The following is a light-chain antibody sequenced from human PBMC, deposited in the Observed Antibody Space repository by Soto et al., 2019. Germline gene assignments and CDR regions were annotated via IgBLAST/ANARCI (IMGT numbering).Light chain of an antibody. J-gene: IGLJ1*01. CDR2: DVS. CDR1: SSDVGGYNY. CDR3: SSYTASSTLYV. Sequence: QSALTQPASVSGSPGQSITISCTGTSSDVGGYNYVSWYQQHPGKAPKVMIYDVSNRPSGVSNRFSGSKSGNTASLNISGLQAEDEADYYCSSYTASSTLYVFGTGTRSPS. V-gene: IGLV2-14*01.